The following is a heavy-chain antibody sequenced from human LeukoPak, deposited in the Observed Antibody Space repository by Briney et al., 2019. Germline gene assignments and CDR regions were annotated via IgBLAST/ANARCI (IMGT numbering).Heavy chain of an antibody. CDR1: GLTFSGYW. CDR2: IKSDGSST. V-gene: IGHV3-74*01. Sequence: GGSLKLSCAASGLTFSGYWMHWVRQGPGKGLEWVSRIKSDGSSTSYANAVKGRFTISRDNAKNTLYLQMNSLRAEDTAVYYCTRSDWFDPWGQGTLVTVSS. CDR3: TRSDWFDP. J-gene: IGHJ5*02.